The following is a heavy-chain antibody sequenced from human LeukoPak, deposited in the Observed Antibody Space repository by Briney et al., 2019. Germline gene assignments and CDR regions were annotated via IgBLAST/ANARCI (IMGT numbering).Heavy chain of an antibody. D-gene: IGHD1-26*01. V-gene: IGHV1-18*01. CDR1: GYTFINYG. J-gene: IGHJ3*02. Sequence: ASVKVSCKASGYTFINYGVSWVRQAPGQGLEWMGWISAYNGNTNYAQKLQGRVTMTTDTSTSTAYMELRSLRSDDTAVYYCARLGRYSGSRGAFDIWGQGTMVTVSS. CDR2: ISAYNGNT. CDR3: ARLGRYSGSRGAFDI.